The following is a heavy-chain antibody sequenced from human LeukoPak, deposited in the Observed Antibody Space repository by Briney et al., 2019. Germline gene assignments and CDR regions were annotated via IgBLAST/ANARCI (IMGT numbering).Heavy chain of an antibody. CDR2: IIPIFGTA. D-gene: IGHD6-13*01. Sequence: ASVKVPCKASGGTFSSYAISWVRQAPGQGLEWMGGIIPIFGTANYAQEFQGRVTITADESTSTAYMELSSLRSDDTAVYYCARDPTSGYSSSWYNNYWGQGTLVTVSS. J-gene: IGHJ4*02. CDR1: GGTFSSYA. V-gene: IGHV1-69*13. CDR3: ARDPTSGYSSSWYNNY.